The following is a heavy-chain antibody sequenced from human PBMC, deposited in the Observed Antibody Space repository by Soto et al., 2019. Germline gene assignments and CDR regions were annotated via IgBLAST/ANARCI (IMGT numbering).Heavy chain of an antibody. V-gene: IGHV4-31*03. Sequence: SETLSLTCSVSGGSFSSDSFIWSWVRQLPGKGLEWIGYIYYSGTTYYNPSLKSRVIMSVDTSKNQFSLKLSSVTAADTAVYYCARDHKWDGMDVWGQGTLVTVSS. D-gene: IGHD1-26*01. J-gene: IGHJ4*02. CDR3: ARDHKWDGMDV. CDR1: GGSFSSDSFI. CDR2: IYYSGTT.